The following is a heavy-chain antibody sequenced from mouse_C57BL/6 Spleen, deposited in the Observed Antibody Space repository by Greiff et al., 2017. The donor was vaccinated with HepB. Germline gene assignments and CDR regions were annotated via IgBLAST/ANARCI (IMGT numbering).Heavy chain of an antibody. D-gene: IGHD2-5*01. CDR3: TRDQAYYSNYDPAWFAY. Sequence: EVQLVESGVGLVKPGGSLKLSCAASGFTFSSYAMSWVRQTPEKRLEWVAYISSGGDYIYYADTVQGRFTISRDNARNTLYLQMSSLKSEDTAMYYCTRDQAYYSNYDPAWFAYWGQGTLVTVSA. J-gene: IGHJ3*01. V-gene: IGHV5-9-1*02. CDR1: GFTFSSYA. CDR2: ISSGGDYI.